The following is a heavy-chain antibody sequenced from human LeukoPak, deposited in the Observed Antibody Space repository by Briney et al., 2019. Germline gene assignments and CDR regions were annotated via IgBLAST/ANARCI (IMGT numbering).Heavy chain of an antibody. CDR3: AKVWSFYYFDY. CDR1: GFTFSNYG. V-gene: IGHV3-30*18. CDR2: ISFDGNNK. D-gene: IGHD2-21*01. J-gene: IGHJ4*02. Sequence: GGSLRLSCEASGFTFSNYGMHWVRQAPGKGLEWVAVISFDGNNKYYGDSVKGRFTISRDNSRDTLDLQMSSLRAEDTAVYYCAKVWSFYYFDYWGQGTLVTVSS.